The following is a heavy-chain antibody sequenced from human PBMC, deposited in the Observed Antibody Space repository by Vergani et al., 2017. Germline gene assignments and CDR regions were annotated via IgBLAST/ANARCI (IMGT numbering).Heavy chain of an antibody. CDR1: GYTLSNYD. J-gene: IGHJ4*02. CDR2: IQFDGSNQ. V-gene: IGHV3-30*02. D-gene: IGHD3-16*01. Sequence: QVQLVESGGGVVQRGGSLRLSCATSGYTLSNYDMQWIPQGPGKGLEFVAFIQFDGSNQYYADSLKGRFTLSRDFSKNTLYLQMNSLRTDDTATYYCAKHFRGWGIDYWGQGTQVIVSS. CDR3: AKHFRGWGIDY.